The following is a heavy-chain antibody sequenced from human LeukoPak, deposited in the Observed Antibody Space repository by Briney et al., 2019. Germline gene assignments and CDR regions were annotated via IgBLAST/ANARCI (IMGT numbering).Heavy chain of an antibody. CDR2: ISYDGSNK. J-gene: IGHJ6*02. V-gene: IGHV3-30-3*01. CDR1: GFTFSSYA. Sequence: PGRSLRLSCAASGFTFSSYAVHWVRQAPGKGLEWVAVISYDGSNKYYADSVKGRFTISRDNSKNTLYLQMNSLRAEDTAVYYCARDRGYCSSTSCYAGHYYYGMDVWGQGTTVTVSS. CDR3: ARDRGYCSSTSCYAGHYYYGMDV. D-gene: IGHD2-2*01.